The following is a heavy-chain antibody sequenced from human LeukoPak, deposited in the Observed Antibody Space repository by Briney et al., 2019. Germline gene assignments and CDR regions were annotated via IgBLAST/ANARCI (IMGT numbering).Heavy chain of an antibody. D-gene: IGHD4-17*01. V-gene: IGHV3-33*01. Sequence: GRSLRLSCAASGFTFSSYGMHWVRQAPGKGLEWVALIWYDGSHQYYADSVKGRFTISRDNSKNTLYLQMNSLRAEDTAVYYCVRGDYGDYTLFDYWGQGTLVTVSS. CDR2: IWYDGSHQ. CDR3: VRGDYGDYTLFDY. J-gene: IGHJ4*02. CDR1: GFTFSSYG.